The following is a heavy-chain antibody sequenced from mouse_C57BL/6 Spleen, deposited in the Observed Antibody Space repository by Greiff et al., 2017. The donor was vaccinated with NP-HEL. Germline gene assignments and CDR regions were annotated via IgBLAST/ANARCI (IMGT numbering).Heavy chain of an antibody. CDR2: INPYNGGT. V-gene: IGHV1-19*01. CDR1: GYTFTDYY. CDR3: ARSYYGSSYIDY. Sequence: EVKLQQSGPVLVKPGASVKMSCKASGYTFTDYYMNWVKQSHGKSLEWIGVINPYNGGTSYNQKFKGKATLTVDKSSSTAYMQLSSLTSEDSAVYYCARSYYGSSYIDYWGQGTTLTVSS. D-gene: IGHD1-1*01. J-gene: IGHJ2*01.